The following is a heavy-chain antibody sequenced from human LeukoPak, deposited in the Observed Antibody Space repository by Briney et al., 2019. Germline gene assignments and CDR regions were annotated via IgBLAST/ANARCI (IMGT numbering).Heavy chain of an antibody. Sequence: SETLSLTCTVSGGSISSYYWSWIRQPAGKGLEWIGRIYTSGSTNYNPSLKGRVTMSVDTSKNQFSLKLSSVTAADTAVYYCARDYDSSGYPGPGAFDIWGQGTMVTVSS. CDR1: GGSISSYY. CDR3: ARDYDSSGYPGPGAFDI. J-gene: IGHJ3*02. CDR2: IYTSGST. V-gene: IGHV4-4*07. D-gene: IGHD3-22*01.